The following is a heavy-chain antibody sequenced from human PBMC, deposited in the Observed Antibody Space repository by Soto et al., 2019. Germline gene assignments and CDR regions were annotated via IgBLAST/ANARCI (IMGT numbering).Heavy chain of an antibody. CDR3: ARDYDFWSGRIRYGMDV. CDR1: GGSISSGGYY. J-gene: IGHJ6*02. D-gene: IGHD3-3*01. CDR2: IYYSGST. Sequence: PSETLSLTCTVSGGSISSGGYYWSWIRQHPGKGLEWIGYIYYSGSTYYNPSLKSRVTISVDTSKNQFSLKLSSVTAADTAVYYCARDYDFWSGRIRYGMDVWGQGTTVTVSS. V-gene: IGHV4-31*03.